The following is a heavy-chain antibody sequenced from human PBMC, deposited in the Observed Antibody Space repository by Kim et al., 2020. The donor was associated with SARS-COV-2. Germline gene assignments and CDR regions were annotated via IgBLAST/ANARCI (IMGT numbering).Heavy chain of an antibody. CDR2: ISGNGDKT. J-gene: IGHJ6*02. D-gene: IGHD5-18*01. CDR3: ARDSYRFGLHGLDV. V-gene: IGHV3-11*05. CDR1: RFSLSNEL. Sequence: GGSLRLSCAASRFSLSNELMRWVRQAPGKGLEWVSGISGNGDKTTYADSVTGRFTISRDTAKNTLYLQLNSLRIEDTAIYVCARDSYRFGLHGLDVGAQG.